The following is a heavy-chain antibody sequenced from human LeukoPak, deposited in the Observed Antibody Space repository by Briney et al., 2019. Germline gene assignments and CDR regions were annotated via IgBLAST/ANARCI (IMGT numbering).Heavy chain of an antibody. Sequence: GGSLRLSCAASGFTFSSYVMHWVRQAPGKGLEWVAIISYDGSNEYYADSVKGRFTISRDNSKNTLYLQMNSLRAADTAVYYCASNVGWFDPWGQGTLVTVSS. CDR1: GFTFSSYV. CDR3: ASNVGWFDP. CDR2: ISYDGSNE. J-gene: IGHJ5*02. V-gene: IGHV3-30*04.